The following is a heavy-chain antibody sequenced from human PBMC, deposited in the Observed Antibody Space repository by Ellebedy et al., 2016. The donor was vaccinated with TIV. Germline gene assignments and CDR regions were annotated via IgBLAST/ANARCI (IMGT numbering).Heavy chain of an antibody. J-gene: IGHJ2*01. CDR2: INHSGST. Sequence: SETLSLXXDVSGGSFNDYYWTWVRQPPGKGLEWIGEINHSGSTNYHWSLKSRVTMSVDTSKKQVFLKVNSVTDADTAVYYCARRMVRGVTGHFDLWGRGTLISVSS. V-gene: IGHV4-34*01. CDR1: GGSFNDYY. CDR3: ARRMVRGVTGHFDL. D-gene: IGHD3-10*01.